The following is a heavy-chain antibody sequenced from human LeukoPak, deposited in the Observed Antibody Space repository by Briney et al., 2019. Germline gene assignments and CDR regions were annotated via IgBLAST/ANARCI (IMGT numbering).Heavy chain of an antibody. J-gene: IGHJ4*02. V-gene: IGHV1-18*01. CDR2: ISAYNGNT. CDR1: GYTFTRYG. CDR3: ARDSGWNYANYFDY. D-gene: IGHD1-7*01. Sequence: ASVKVSCKASGYTFTRYGISWVRQAPGQGLEWMGWISAYNGNTNYAQKLQGRVTMTTDTSTSTAYMELRSLRSDDTAVYYCARDSGWNYANYFDYWGQGTLVTVSS.